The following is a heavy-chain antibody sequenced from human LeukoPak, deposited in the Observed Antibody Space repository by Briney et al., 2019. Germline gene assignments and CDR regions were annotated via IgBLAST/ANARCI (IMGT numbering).Heavy chain of an antibody. Sequence: GGSLRLSCAASGFTFSSYAMSWVRQAPGKGREWVSTISGSGGSTYYADSVKGRSTISRDNSKNTLYLQMNSLRVEDTAIYYCAKDEGAVADHWGQGTLVTVSS. D-gene: IGHD6-19*01. V-gene: IGHV3-23*01. J-gene: IGHJ4*02. CDR3: AKDEGAVADH. CDR2: ISGSGGST. CDR1: GFTFSSYA.